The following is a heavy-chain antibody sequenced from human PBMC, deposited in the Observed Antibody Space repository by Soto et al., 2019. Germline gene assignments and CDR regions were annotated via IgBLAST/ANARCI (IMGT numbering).Heavy chain of an antibody. V-gene: IGHV4-30-2*01. Sequence: PSETLSLTCAVSGGSISSRDYSWSWIRQPPGKGLEWIGYIYHSGSSYYNPSLKSRVTISGDRSKNQFSLKLRSVTAADTAVYYCASGPIEFYDSSGFTWGADNWGQGTLVTVS. CDR2: IYHSGSS. CDR3: ASGPIEFYDSSGFTWGADN. D-gene: IGHD3-22*01. CDR1: GGSISSRDYS. J-gene: IGHJ4*02.